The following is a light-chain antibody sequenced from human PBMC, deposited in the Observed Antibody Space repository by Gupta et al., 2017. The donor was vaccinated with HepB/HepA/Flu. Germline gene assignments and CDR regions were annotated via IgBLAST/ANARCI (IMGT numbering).Light chain of an antibody. V-gene: IGLV2-11*01. CDR3: HSHAGSGNNGV. Sequence: QPAAAPPVTVSPPSGGRVTITCTGTSSDVGGYNLIYWYQHHPGKAPKLLIDDVSKRPSAVPDRFSCAKSGRKASLTIPGAQAEDEADYYCHSHAGSGNNGVFGGGTKLTVL. J-gene: IGLJ3*02. CDR1: SSDVGGYNL. CDR2: DVS.